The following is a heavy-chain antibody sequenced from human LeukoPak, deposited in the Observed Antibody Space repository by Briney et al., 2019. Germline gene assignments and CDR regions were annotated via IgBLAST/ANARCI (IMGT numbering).Heavy chain of an antibody. CDR2: IYHSGST. D-gene: IGHD3-9*01. V-gene: IGHV4-4*02. J-gene: IGHJ5*02. Sequence: SETLSLTCAASGGSISSSNWWSWVRQPPGKGLEWIGEIYHSGSTNYNPSLKSRVTISVDKSKNQFSLKLSSVTAADTAVYYCARDRYYDILTGSAWFDPWGQGTLVTVSS. CDR1: GGSISSSNW. CDR3: ARDRYYDILTGSAWFDP.